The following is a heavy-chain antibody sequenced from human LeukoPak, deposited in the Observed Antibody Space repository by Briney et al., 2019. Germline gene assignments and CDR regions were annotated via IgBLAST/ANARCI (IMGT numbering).Heavy chain of an antibody. CDR1: GGSISSYY. V-gene: IGHV4-59*01. CDR2: IYYSGST. J-gene: IGHJ4*02. Sequence: PSETLSLTCTVSGGSISSYYWSWIRQPPGKGLEWIGYIYYSGSTSYNPSLKSRVTISVDTSKNQFSLKLSSVTAADTAVYYCARGGTSSGWDYFDYWGQGTLVTVSS. D-gene: IGHD6-19*01. CDR3: ARGGTSSGWDYFDY.